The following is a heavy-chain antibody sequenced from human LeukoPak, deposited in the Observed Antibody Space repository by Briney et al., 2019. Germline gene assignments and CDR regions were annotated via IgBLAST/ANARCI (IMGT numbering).Heavy chain of an antibody. Sequence: SVKVSCKASGGTFSSYAISWVRQAPGQGLEWMGGIIPIFGTANYAQTFQGRVTITADESTSTAYMELSSLRSEDTAVYYCARGWGNYYGSGSYFDYWGQGTLVTVSS. CDR3: ARGWGNYYGSGSYFDY. CDR1: GGTFSSYA. D-gene: IGHD3-10*01. J-gene: IGHJ4*02. CDR2: IIPIFGTA. V-gene: IGHV1-69*13.